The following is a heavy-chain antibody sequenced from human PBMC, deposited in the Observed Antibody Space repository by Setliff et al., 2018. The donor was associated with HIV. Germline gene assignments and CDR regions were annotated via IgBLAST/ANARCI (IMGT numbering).Heavy chain of an antibody. CDR3: ARGQRLHGVQPPYWYFDL. J-gene: IGHJ2*01. CDR2: INRSGGS. Sequence: KTSETLSLTCAVLGGSFSDSSWNWFRQAPGTGLEWVGEINRSGGSNYNSSLKSRVTISIDASKFQFSLTLDSLTAADTAVYYCARGQRLHGVQPPYWYFDLWGRGSLVTVS. CDR1: GGSFSDSS. V-gene: IGHV4-34*01. D-gene: IGHD6-25*01.